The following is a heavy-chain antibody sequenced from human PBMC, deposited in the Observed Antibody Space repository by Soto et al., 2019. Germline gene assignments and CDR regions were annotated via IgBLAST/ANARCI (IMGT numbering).Heavy chain of an antibody. J-gene: IGHJ4*02. V-gene: IGHV5-10-1*03. CDR1: GYSFSSYW. CDR2: IDPSDSYT. CDR3: ARRTQYCSGGSCYLYFAY. D-gene: IGHD2-15*01. Sequence: EVQLVQSGAEVKKPGESLKISCKGSGYSFSSYWISWVRQMPGKGLEWMGKIDPSDSYTSYSPSFQGHVTISADKSISTAYVQWSSLKASDTAMYYCARRTQYCSGGSCYLYFAYWGQGTLVTVSS.